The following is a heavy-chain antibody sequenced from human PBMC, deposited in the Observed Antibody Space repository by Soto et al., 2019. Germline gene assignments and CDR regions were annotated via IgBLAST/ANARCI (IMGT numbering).Heavy chain of an antibody. J-gene: IGHJ4*02. CDR2: ITYSSNYI. V-gene: IGHV3-21*01. CDR3: ARSRSGWYSAIDY. CDR1: GFTFSAYS. D-gene: IGHD6-19*01. Sequence: EVQLVESGGGLVKPGGSLKLSCASSGFTFSAYSMNWVRQAPGKGLEWVSSITYSSNYIYYADSVKGRFTISRDNAKNSLYLQMNSLRAEDTAVYYFARSRSGWYSAIDYWGQGTLVTVSS.